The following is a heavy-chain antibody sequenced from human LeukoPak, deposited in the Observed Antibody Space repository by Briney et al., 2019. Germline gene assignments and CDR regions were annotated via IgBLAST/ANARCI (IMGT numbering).Heavy chain of an antibody. CDR2: ISSSSSYI. J-gene: IGHJ4*02. Sequence: GGSLRLSCAASGFTFSSYSMNWVRQAPGKGLEWVSSISSSSSYIYYADSVEGRFTISRDNAKNSLYLQMNSLRAEDTAVYYCARGWEGSGSYNFDYWGQGTLVTVSS. V-gene: IGHV3-21*01. CDR3: ARGWEGSGSYNFDY. CDR1: GFTFSSYS. D-gene: IGHD1-26*01.